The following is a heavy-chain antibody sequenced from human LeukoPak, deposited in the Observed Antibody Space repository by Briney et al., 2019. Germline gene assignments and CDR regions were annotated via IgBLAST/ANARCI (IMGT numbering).Heavy chain of an antibody. D-gene: IGHD3-22*01. CDR1: GGSFSGYY. CDR2: MYYSGKT. Sequence: KASETLSLTCAVYGGSFSGYYWGWIRQTPVKGLEWIGSMYYSGKTYYNPSLKSRVTISVDTSKNQFSLKLSSLTAADTAVYYCARLVTTIIVVIDYWGQGALVTVSS. J-gene: IGHJ4*02. V-gene: IGHV4-34*01. CDR3: ARLVTTIIVVIDY.